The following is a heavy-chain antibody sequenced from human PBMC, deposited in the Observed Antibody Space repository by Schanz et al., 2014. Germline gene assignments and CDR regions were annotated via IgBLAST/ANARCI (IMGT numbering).Heavy chain of an antibody. D-gene: IGHD3-9*01. CDR1: GFTFSSYA. Sequence: QVQLLQFGGGVVQPGRSLRLSCAASGFTFSSYAMSWVRQAPGKGLEWVSYISGTTTYTNYADSVKGRFTISRDNAKNSLYLQMNSLRAEDTAVYYCARDAADFYDILTEEDYWGQGTLVTVSS. CDR2: ISGTTTYT. CDR3: ARDAADFYDILTEEDY. V-gene: IGHV3-11*05. J-gene: IGHJ4*02.